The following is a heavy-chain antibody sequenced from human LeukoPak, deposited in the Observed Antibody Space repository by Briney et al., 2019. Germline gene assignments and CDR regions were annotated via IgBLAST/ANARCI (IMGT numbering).Heavy chain of an antibody. Sequence: PGGSLRLSCAASGDIFSTFAMSWVRQAPGRGLEWVSGISTISSTFYADSVKGRFTISRDNSKNTLYLQMNSLRAEDTAVYYCAKYLLLWFGELAEPVDYWGQGTLVTVSS. CDR3: AKYLLLWFGELAEPVDY. J-gene: IGHJ4*02. D-gene: IGHD3-10*01. CDR2: ISTISST. CDR1: GDIFSTFA. V-gene: IGHV3-23*01.